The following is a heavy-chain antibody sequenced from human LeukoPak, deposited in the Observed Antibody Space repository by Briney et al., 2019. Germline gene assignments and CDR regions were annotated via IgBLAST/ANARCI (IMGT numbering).Heavy chain of an antibody. V-gene: IGHV4-34*01. CDR2: IYHTGTT. CDR1: GGSFSGYY. Sequence: SETLSPTCAVYGGSFSGYYWSWIRQPPGKGLEWIGSIYHTGTTYYNPSLKSRVTISVDTSKNQFSLKLTSVTAADTAVYYCARGLVGATQSDYWGQGTLVTVSS. CDR3: ARGLVGATQSDY. D-gene: IGHD1-26*01. J-gene: IGHJ4*02.